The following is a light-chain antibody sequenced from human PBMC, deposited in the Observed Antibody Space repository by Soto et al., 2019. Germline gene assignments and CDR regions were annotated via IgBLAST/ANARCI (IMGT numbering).Light chain of an antibody. CDR1: QSLLHSNGYTY. CDR3: MQALQTPWT. J-gene: IGKJ1*01. Sequence: DIVMTQSPLSLPVTPGEPASISCRSSQSLLHSNGYTYLDWYLQKPGQSPQLLIYLGSNRASGVPDRFSGSGSGTDFTLKINRVEADDVGVYYCMQALQTPWTFGQGTKVDIK. CDR2: LGS. V-gene: IGKV2-28*01.